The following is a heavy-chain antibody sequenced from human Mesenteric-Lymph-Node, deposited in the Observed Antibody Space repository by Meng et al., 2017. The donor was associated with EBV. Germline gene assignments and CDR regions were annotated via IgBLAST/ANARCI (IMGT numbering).Heavy chain of an antibody. V-gene: IGHV6-1*01. Sequence: QVQLQQSDPGLVKLSXTLQPTFVISGDSVSSSSAAWTWIRQSPSRGLEWLGRTYYRSKWYNDYAVFVKSRITINPDTSKNQFSLQLNSVTPEDTAVYYCARGATSVFDLWGRGTLVTVSS. J-gene: IGHJ2*01. CDR1: GDSVSSSSAA. CDR2: TYYRSKWYN. CDR3: ARGATSVFDL.